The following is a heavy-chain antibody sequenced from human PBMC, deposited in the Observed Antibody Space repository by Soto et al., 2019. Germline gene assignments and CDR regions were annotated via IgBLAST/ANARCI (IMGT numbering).Heavy chain of an antibody. CDR1: GGSISSYY. J-gene: IGHJ6*03. V-gene: IGHV4-59*08. CDR3: ARRSKTTVTEYYYYYYMDV. Sequence: TSETLSLTCTVSGGSISSYYWSWIRQPPGKGLEWIGYIYYSGSTNYNPSLKSRVTISVDTSKNQFSLKLSSVTAADTAVYYCARRSKTTVTEYYYYYYMDVWGKGTTVTVSS. D-gene: IGHD4-17*01. CDR2: IYYSGST.